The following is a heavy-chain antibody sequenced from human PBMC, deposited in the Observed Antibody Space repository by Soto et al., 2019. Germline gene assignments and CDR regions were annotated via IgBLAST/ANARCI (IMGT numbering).Heavy chain of an antibody. CDR1: GFTFGSYW. J-gene: IGHJ4*02. V-gene: IGHV3-74*01. Sequence: EVHLVESGGGSVQTGGSLKISCAASGFTFGSYWMDWVRQAPGKGLVWVSRINGDGSRITYADSVKGRFTISRDNAQNTLYLQTNSLRADDSAVYYCSRETLWFGESPRSGGQGTLVTVSS. CDR2: INGDGSRI. D-gene: IGHD3-10*01. CDR3: SRETLWFGESPRS.